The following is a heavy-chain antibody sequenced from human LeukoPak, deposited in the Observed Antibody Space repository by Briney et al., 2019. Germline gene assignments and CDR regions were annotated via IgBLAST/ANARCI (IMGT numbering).Heavy chain of an antibody. D-gene: IGHD2-2*01. CDR3: ARGVPAAPYYYYGMDV. CDR2: IWYDGSNK. Sequence: GGSLRLSCAASGFTFSSYGMHWVRQAPGKGLEWVAVIWYDGSNKYYADSVKGRFTISRDNSKNTLYLQMNSLRVEDTAVYYCARGVPAAPYYYYGMDVWGQGTTVTVSS. J-gene: IGHJ6*02. CDR1: GFTFSSYG. V-gene: IGHV3-33*01.